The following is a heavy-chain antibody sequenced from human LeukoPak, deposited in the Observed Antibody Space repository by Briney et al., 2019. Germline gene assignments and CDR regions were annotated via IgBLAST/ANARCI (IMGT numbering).Heavy chain of an antibody. V-gene: IGHV3-74*01. CDR2: ISTDGSST. Sequence: GGSLRLSCAASGLTFSSYWMHWVRQAPGKGLMWVSHISTDGSSTNYADSVRGRFTISRDNAKKMVYLQMNSLRAEDTAVYYCVRDLGRGFDYWGQGTLVTVSS. CDR1: GLTFSSYW. J-gene: IGHJ4*01. CDR3: VRDLGRGFDY.